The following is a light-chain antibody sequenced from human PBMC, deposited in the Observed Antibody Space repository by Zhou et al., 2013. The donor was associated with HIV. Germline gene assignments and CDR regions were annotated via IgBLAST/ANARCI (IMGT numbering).Light chain of an antibody. J-gene: IGKJ1*01. V-gene: IGKV3-15*01. CDR1: QSVSSSY. CDR3: QQYDNGPPWT. CDR2: ETS. Sequence: EIVLTQSPGTLSLSPGERATLSCRASQSVSSSYLAWYQQKPGQAPRLLIYETSTRATGIPDRFSGSGSGTEFTLTISSMQSEDFAIYHCQQYDNGPPWTFGPGTKVEIK.